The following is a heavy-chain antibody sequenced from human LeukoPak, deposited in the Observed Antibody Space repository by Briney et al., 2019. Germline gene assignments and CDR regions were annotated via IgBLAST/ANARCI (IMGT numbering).Heavy chain of an antibody. CDR3: ARVEMATMGGPKPLDY. J-gene: IGHJ4*02. CDR2: INPNRSGT. CDR1: GYTFTGYY. D-gene: IGHD5-24*01. V-gene: IGHV1-2*02. Sequence: ASVKVSCKASGYTFTGYYMHWVRQAPGQGLEWMGWINPNRSGTNYAQTFQGRVTMTRDTSISTAYMELSRLRSDDTAVYYCARVEMATMGGPKPLDYWGQGTLVTVSS.